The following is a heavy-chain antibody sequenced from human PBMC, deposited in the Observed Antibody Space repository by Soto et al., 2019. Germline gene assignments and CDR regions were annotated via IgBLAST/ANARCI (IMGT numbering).Heavy chain of an antibody. V-gene: IGHV3-9*01. CDR2: ISWNSGSI. CDR1: GFTFDDYA. J-gene: IGHJ4*02. D-gene: IGHD6-13*01. CDR3: AKASRGSRSSWTEY. Sequence: DVQLVESGGGLVQPGRSLRLSCAGSGFTFDDYAMHWVREAPGKGLEWVSGISWNSGSIGYADSVKCRFTISRDNAKNSLYLQMNRLRAEDTALYYCAKASRGSRSSWTEYWGQGTLVSVSS.